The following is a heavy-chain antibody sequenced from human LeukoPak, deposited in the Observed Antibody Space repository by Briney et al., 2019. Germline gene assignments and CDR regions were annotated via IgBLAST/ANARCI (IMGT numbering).Heavy chain of an antibody. CDR1: GFTFSNYW. CDR3: ARARGCFDY. V-gene: IGHV3-7*01. Sequence: GGSLRLSCAASGFTFSNYWMNWVRQAPGKGLEWVANIKQDGGEKSYVDSVKGRFTISRDNAKNSLHLQMNSLRAEDTAVYYCARARGCFDYWGQGTLVTVSS. CDR2: IKQDGGEK. J-gene: IGHJ4*02. D-gene: IGHD3-10*01.